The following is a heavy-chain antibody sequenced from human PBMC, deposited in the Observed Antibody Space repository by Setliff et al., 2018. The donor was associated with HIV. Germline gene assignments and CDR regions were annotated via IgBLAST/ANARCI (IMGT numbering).Heavy chain of an antibody. J-gene: IGHJ1*01. CDR3: ATDPGYSSTWYSESFQH. CDR1: GYTLTELS. V-gene: IGHV1-24*01. CDR2: FDPEDGET. D-gene: IGHD6-13*01. Sequence: KVSCKISGYTLTELSIHWVRQAPGKGLEWMANFDPEDGETFYAQRFQGRLTMTEDTSTDTAYMELSSLRSDDTAMYYCATDPGYSSTWYSESFQHWGQGTVVTVSS.